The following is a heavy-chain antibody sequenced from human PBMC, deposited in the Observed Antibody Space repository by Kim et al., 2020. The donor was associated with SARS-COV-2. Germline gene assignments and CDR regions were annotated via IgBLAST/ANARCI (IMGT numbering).Heavy chain of an antibody. V-gene: IGHV3-48*02. J-gene: IGHJ4*02. CDR3: ARDNDYDILTGTDY. D-gene: IGHD3-9*01. Sequence: GGSLRLSCAASGFTFSSYSMNWVRQAPGKGLEWVSYISSSSSTIYYADSVKGRFTISRDNAKNSLYLQMNSLRDEDTAVYYCARDNDYDILTGTDYWGQGTLVTVSS. CDR1: GFTFSSYS. CDR2: ISSSSSTI.